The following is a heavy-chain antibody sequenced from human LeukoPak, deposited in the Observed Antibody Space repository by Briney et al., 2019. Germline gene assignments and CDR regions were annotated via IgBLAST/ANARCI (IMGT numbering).Heavy chain of an antibody. CDR2: ISSSGSTI. CDR1: GFTFSDYY. J-gene: IGHJ4*02. CDR3: ARDFSRVAAKIFDS. V-gene: IGHV3-11*04. Sequence: GGSLRLSCAASGFTFSDYYMSWIRQAPGKGLEWVSYISSSGSTIYYADSVKGRFTISRDNAKNSLYLQMNSLRAEDTAVYYCARDFSRVAAKIFDSWGQGTLVTVSS. D-gene: IGHD2-15*01.